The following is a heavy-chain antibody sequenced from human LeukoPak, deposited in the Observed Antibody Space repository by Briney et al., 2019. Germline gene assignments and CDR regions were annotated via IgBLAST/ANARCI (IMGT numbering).Heavy chain of an antibody. J-gene: IGHJ4*02. CDR2: IYYSGST. CDR3: ARTRNSGSSDY. D-gene: IGHD5-12*01. Sequence: PSETLSLTCTVSGGSISSYYWSWIRQPPGKGLEWIGYIYYSGSTNYNPSLKSRVTISVDTSLHHFSLKLSSVTAADTAVYYCARTRNSGSSDYWGQGTLVTVSS. CDR1: GGSISSYY. V-gene: IGHV4-59*01.